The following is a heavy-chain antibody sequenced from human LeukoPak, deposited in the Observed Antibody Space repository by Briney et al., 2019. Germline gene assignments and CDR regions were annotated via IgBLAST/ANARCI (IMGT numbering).Heavy chain of an antibody. CDR3: ARDRVAAAGDGFDI. J-gene: IGHJ3*02. V-gene: IGHV4-39*07. CDR1: GGSISGSSYY. CDR2: IYYSGNT. D-gene: IGHD6-13*01. Sequence: SETLSLTCTVSGGSISGSSYYWAWIRQPPGKGLEWIGSIYYSGNTYYNPSLKSRVTISVDTSKNQFSLKLSSVTAADTAVYYCARDRVAAAGDGFDIWGQGTMVTVSS.